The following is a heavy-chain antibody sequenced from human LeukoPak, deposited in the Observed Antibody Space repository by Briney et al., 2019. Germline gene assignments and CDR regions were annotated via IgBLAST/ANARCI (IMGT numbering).Heavy chain of an antibody. D-gene: IGHD3-3*01. CDR2: IYNSGST. V-gene: IGHV4-4*09. Sequence: PSETLSLTCTVSGGSISNYYWIWIRQPPGKGLEWIGYIYNSGSTNYNPSLKSRVTISVDTSKNQFSLKLSSVTAADTAVYYCASSYHYDFWSGYSDDAFDIWGQGTMVTVSS. J-gene: IGHJ3*02. CDR3: ASSYHYDFWSGYSDDAFDI. CDR1: GGSISNYY.